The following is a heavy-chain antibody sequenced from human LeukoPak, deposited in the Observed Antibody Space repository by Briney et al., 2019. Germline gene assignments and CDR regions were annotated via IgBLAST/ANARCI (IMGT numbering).Heavy chain of an antibody. V-gene: IGHV3-21*01. J-gene: IGHJ4*02. Sequence: PGGSLRLSCAASGFTFSSYSINWVRQAPGKGLGRVSSITSGSSSIYYAVTVKGRFTISRDNAKNSLYLQMNSLRAEDTAVYYCARVLSVGGYSSGPTDYWGQGTLVTVSS. CDR2: ITSGSSSI. D-gene: IGHD5-18*01. CDR3: ARVLSVGGYSSGPTDY. CDR1: GFTFSSYS.